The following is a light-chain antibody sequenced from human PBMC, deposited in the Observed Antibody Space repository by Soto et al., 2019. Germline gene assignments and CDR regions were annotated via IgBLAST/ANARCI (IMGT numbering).Light chain of an antibody. CDR1: QSVSSSY. V-gene: IGKV3-20*01. J-gene: IGKJ1*01. CDR3: QQYGSSPRT. Sequence: EIVVTQSPVTLSLSPGERATLSCRASQSVSSSYLAWYQQTPGQAPRLLIYGASSRATGIPDRFSGSGSGTDFTLTISRLEPEDFAVYYCQQYGSSPRTFGQGTKVDI. CDR2: GAS.